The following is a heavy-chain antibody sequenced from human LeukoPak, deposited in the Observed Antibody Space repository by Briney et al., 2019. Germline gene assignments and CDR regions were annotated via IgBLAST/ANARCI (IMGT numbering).Heavy chain of an antibody. CDR3: ARDRGSSGYYQYYFDY. CDR2: INPNSGGT. CDR1: GYTFTGYY. V-gene: IGHV1-2*02. J-gene: IGHJ4*02. D-gene: IGHD3-22*01. Sequence: ASVKVPCKASGYTFTGYYMHWVRQAPGQGLEWMGWINPNSGGTNYAQKFQGRVTMTRDTSISTAYMELSRLRSDDTAVYYCARDRGSSGYYQYYFDYWGQGTLVTVSS.